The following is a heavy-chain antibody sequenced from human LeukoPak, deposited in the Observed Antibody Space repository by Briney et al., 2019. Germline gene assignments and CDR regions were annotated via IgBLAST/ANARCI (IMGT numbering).Heavy chain of an antibody. V-gene: IGHV3-7*01. J-gene: IGHJ2*01. D-gene: IGHD3-10*01. Sequence: GGSLRLSCAASGFTFSSYWMTWIRQAPGKGLEWVANIKRDGSEKYYVDSVKGRFTISRDNAKDSLYLQMNSLRAEDTAVYFCARDVRTQYYYSSGFFDWYFDLWGRGTLVTVSS. CDR1: GFTFSSYW. CDR2: IKRDGSEK. CDR3: ARDVRTQYYYSSGFFDWYFDL.